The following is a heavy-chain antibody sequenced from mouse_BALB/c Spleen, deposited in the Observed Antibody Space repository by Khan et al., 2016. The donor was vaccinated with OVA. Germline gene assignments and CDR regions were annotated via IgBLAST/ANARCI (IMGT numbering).Heavy chain of an antibody. CDR1: GYSITSAYY. CDR3: ARAGRWFDY. D-gene: IGHD3-3*01. J-gene: IGHJ3*01. Sequence: EVQLQESGPGLVKPSQSLSLTCSVTGYSITSAYYWNWIRQFPGNKLEWMGYISSGGSFNYNPSLKNRISITRDTSKNQFFLKLNSVTPEDTATYHCARAGRWFDYWGQGTLVTVSA. CDR2: ISSGGSF. V-gene: IGHV3-6*02.